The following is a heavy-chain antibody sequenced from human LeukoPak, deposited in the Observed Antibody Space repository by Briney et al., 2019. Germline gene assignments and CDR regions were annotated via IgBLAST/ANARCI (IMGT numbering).Heavy chain of an antibody. CDR1: GLTFSTYW. V-gene: IGHV3-74*01. CDR2: INSDGSIT. J-gene: IGHJ3*01. Sequence: GGSLRLSCAASGLTFSTYWMHWVRQVPGKGLVWVSRINSDGSITTYADSVKGRFTTSRDNAKNTLYLQMNSLRVEDTAVYYCAGGISATGGGWGQGTMVTVSS. CDR3: AGGISATGGG. D-gene: IGHD6-13*01.